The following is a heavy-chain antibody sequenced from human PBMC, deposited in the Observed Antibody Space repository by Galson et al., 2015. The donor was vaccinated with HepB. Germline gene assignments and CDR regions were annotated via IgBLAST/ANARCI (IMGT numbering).Heavy chain of an antibody. V-gene: IGHV5-51*01. Sequence: QSGAEVKKPGESLKISCKGSGYSFSRYWIGWVRQMPGKGLEGMGIIYPGDSDARYSPSFQGQVTMSADKSISTAYLQWSSLKASDTAMYYCARLGTGSCSDGAFDIWGQGTMVTVSS. CDR3: ARLGTGSCSDGAFDI. CDR1: GYSFSRYW. J-gene: IGHJ3*02. CDR2: IYPGDSDA. D-gene: IGHD2-15*01.